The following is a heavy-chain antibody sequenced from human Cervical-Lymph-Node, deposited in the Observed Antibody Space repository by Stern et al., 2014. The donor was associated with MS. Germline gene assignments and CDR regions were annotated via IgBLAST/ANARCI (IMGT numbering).Heavy chain of an antibody. CDR3: ARHVQGFDY. CDR1: GNSFTIYY. J-gene: IGHJ4*02. CDR2: IYPYDSDP. V-gene: IGHV5-51*01. Sequence: KLVQSGAEVKKPGASLQISCKLSGNSFTIYYIAWVRQMPGKGLEWMGVIYPYDSDPTYSPSFQGQVTISADKSITTAYLQWSSLRASDTAMYYCARHVQGFDYWGQGTLVTVSS.